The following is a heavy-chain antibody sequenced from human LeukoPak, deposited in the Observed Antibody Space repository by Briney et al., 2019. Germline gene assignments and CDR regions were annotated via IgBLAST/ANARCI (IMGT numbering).Heavy chain of an antibody. Sequence: KSSETLSLTCTVSGGSISSYYWSWIRQPPGKGLEWIGYIYYSGSTNYNPSLKSRVTISVDTSKNQFPPKLSSVTAADTAVYYCARDRSSGWYGKYYFDYWGQGTLVTVSS. D-gene: IGHD6-19*01. CDR1: GGSISSYY. CDR3: ARDRSSGWYGKYYFDY. CDR2: IYYSGST. J-gene: IGHJ4*02. V-gene: IGHV4-59*01.